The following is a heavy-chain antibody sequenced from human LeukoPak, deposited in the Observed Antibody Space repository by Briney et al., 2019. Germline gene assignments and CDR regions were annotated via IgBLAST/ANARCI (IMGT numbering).Heavy chain of an antibody. CDR2: IYYSGST. CDR1: GDSTSRYY. Sequence: SETLSLTCTVSGDSTSRYYWSWIRQPPGKGLEWIGYIYYSGSTNYNPSLKSRVTISVDTSKNQFSLKLTSVTAADTAVYYCARDGYYTSGSHTAYFDYWGQGTLVTVSS. D-gene: IGHD3-10*01. CDR3: ARDGYYTSGSHTAYFDY. J-gene: IGHJ4*02. V-gene: IGHV4-59*01.